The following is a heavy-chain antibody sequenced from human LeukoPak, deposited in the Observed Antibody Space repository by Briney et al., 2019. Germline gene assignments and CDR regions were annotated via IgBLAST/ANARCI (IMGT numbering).Heavy chain of an antibody. CDR1: GFLFDSYW. CDR3: ARDLRFGELTWFDP. CDR2: IKDDGSEK. V-gene: IGHV3-7*01. Sequence: GGSLRLSCAASGFLFDSYWMSWVRQAPGKGLEWVASIKDDGSEKYYVDSVKGRFTMSRDNAKNLLYLQVNSLRAEDTAIYYCARDLRFGELTWFDPWGQGTLVTVSS. D-gene: IGHD3-10*01. J-gene: IGHJ5*02.